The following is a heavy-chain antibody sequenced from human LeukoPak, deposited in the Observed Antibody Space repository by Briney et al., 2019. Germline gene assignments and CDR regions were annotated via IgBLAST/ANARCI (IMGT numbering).Heavy chain of an antibody. D-gene: IGHD2-2*02. CDR2: INHSGST. CDR1: GGSFSGYY. CDR3: AGRYLYYYYYYMDI. V-gene: IGHV4-34*01. J-gene: IGHJ6*03. Sequence: PSETLSLTCAVYGGSFSGYYWSWIRQPPGKGLESIGEINHSGSTNYNPSLKSRVVISVDTSKNQFSLKLTSMTAADTAVYYCAGRYLYYYYYYMDIWGKGTTVAVSS.